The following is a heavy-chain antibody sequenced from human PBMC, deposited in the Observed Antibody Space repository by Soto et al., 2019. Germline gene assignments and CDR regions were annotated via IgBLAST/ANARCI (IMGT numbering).Heavy chain of an antibody. D-gene: IGHD1-1*01. Sequence: SETLSLTCTVSGGSISSYYWSWIRQPPGKGLEWIGYIYYSGSTNYNPSLKSRVTISVDTSKNQFSLKLSSVTAADTALYYCARGLITGSHFSGGWYYFESWGQGTQVTGLL. CDR3: ARGLITGSHFSGGWYYFES. CDR1: GGSISSYY. V-gene: IGHV4-59*12. CDR2: IYYSGST. J-gene: IGHJ4*02.